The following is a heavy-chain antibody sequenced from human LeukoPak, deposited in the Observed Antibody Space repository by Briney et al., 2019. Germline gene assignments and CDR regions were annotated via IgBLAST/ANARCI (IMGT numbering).Heavy chain of an antibody. CDR1: GYSISSGYY. Sequence: PSETLSLTCAVSGYSISSGYYWGWIRQPPGKGPEWIGSVFHTGSSYYIPSLKSRVTISVDTSKNQFSLEVSSVTAADTARYYCARGISTTGHDYWGPGTLVTVSS. CDR2: VFHTGSS. CDR3: ARGISTTGHDY. J-gene: IGHJ4*02. D-gene: IGHD4-11*01. V-gene: IGHV4-38-2*01.